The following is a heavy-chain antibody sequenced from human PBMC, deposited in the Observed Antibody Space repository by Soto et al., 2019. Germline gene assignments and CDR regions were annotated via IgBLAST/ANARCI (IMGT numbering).Heavy chain of an antibody. J-gene: IGHJ6*02. CDR1: GFTFSSYA. Sequence: QVQLVESGGGVVQPGRSLRLSCAASGFTFSSYAMHWVRQAPGKGLEWVAVISYDGSNKYYADSVKGRFTISRDNSKNTLYLQMNSLRAEDTAVYYCARPRLVRYYYYGMDVWGQGTTVTVSS. D-gene: IGHD6-19*01. CDR3: ARPRLVRYYYYGMDV. V-gene: IGHV3-30-3*01. CDR2: ISYDGSNK.